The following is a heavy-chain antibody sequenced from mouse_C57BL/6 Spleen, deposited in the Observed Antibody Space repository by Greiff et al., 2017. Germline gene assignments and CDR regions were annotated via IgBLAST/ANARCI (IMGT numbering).Heavy chain of an antibody. Sequence: EVKLVESEGGLVQPGSSMKLSCTASGFTFSDYYMAWVRQVPEKGLEWVANINYDGSSTYYLDSLKSRFIISRDNAKNILYLQMSSLKSEDTATYYCAREAYYDYAMDYWGQGTSVTVSS. V-gene: IGHV5-16*01. CDR2: INYDGSST. D-gene: IGHD1-1*01. CDR1: GFTFSDYY. J-gene: IGHJ4*01. CDR3: AREAYYDYAMDY.